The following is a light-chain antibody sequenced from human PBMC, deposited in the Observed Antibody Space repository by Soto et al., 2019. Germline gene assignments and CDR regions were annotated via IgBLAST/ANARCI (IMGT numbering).Light chain of an antibody. CDR1: PSVSSN. Sequence: EIVLTQSPGTLSLSPGERATLSCRASPSVSSNFVAWYQQKPGQAPRLLISGAFNRATGVPARFSGSGSGTDFTLTISSLEPEDFAVYYCQQCANWPPKWTFGQGTKVDIK. V-gene: IGKV3-11*01. CDR3: QQCANWPPKWT. CDR2: GAF. J-gene: IGKJ1*01.